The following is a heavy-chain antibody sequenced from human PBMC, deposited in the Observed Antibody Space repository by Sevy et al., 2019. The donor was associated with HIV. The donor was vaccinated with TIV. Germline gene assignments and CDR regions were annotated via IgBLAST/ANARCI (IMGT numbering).Heavy chain of an antibody. D-gene: IGHD3-10*01. CDR2: IFPADSDT. V-gene: IGHV5-51*01. CDR3: ATSIAPGSDAFDF. J-gene: IGHJ3*01. Sequence: GESLKISCKASGYSFTSYWIGWVRQMPGKGLEWRGIIFPADSDTRYSPSFLGQVIMSVDESISTAYLQWRSLKASDTAMYYCATSIAPGSDAFDFWGQGTMVTVSS. CDR1: GYSFTSYW.